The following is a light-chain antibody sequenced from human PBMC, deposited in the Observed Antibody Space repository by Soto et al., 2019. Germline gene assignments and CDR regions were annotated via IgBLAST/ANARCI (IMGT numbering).Light chain of an antibody. J-gene: IGKJ2*02. Sequence: EVVLTQSPSTLSLSPGERATLSCRASQSVARYVAWYQQKLGKAPNLLIYDAYTRATGVAARFTGSGSATDFSLTITSLAPEDVAVYYYQQRANWPSTFGPGTKVE. CDR1: QSVARY. CDR2: DAY. V-gene: IGKV3-11*01. CDR3: QQRANWPST.